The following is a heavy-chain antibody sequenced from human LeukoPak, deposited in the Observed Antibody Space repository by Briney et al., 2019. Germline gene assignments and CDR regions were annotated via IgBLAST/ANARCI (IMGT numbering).Heavy chain of an antibody. CDR2: IKHDGSEK. D-gene: IGHD3-3*01. J-gene: IGHJ4*02. V-gene: IGHV3-7*01. CDR1: GFIFTNYF. CDR3: ATDRGWRTSGYYLYYFEY. Sequence: GGSLRLSCAASGFIFTNYFMSWVRQAPGKGLEWVASIKHDGSEKYYVDSVRDRFTISRDNTMNSLYLQMSSLRAEDTAVYYCATDRGWRTSGYYLYYFEYWGQGTLVTYSS.